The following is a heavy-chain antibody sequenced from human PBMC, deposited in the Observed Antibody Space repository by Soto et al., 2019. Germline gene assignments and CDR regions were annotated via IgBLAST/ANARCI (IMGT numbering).Heavy chain of an antibody. Sequence: GGSLRLSCAASGFTFSSYAMSWVRQAPGKGLEWVSAISGSGVSTYYADSVKGRFTISRDNSKNTLYLQMNSLRAEDTAVYYCAKSPGMYYYDSSGYYHYDYWGQGTLVTISS. CDR1: GFTFSSYA. CDR3: AKSPGMYYYDSSGYYHYDY. CDR2: ISGSGVST. D-gene: IGHD3-22*01. V-gene: IGHV3-23*01. J-gene: IGHJ4*02.